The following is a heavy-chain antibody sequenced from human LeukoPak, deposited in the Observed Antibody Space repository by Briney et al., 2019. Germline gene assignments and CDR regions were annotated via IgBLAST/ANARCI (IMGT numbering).Heavy chain of an antibody. CDR1: GGSFSAYY. D-gene: IGHD4-17*01. CDR2: INHSGSA. Sequence: PSETLSLTCAVSGGSFSAYYWTWIRQPPGKGLEWIGEINHSGSANYNPSLKSQVTISLDTSKNQFSLKLSSVTAADTAVYYCARGQGTVTTHWGQGTLVTVSS. CDR3: ARGQGTVTTH. J-gene: IGHJ4*02. V-gene: IGHV4-34*01.